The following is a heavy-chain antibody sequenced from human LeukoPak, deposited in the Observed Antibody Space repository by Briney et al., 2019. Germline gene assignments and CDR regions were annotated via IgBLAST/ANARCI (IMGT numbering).Heavy chain of an antibody. J-gene: IGHJ2*01. Sequence: SETLSLTCTVSGGSISSSSYYWGWIRQPPGKGLEWIGSIYYSGSTYYNPSLKSRVTISVDTSKNQFSLKLSSVTAADTAVYYCARTAGAYYYDSSGYSDWYFDLWGRGTLVTVSS. V-gene: IGHV4-39*07. CDR2: IYYSGST. D-gene: IGHD3-22*01. CDR1: GGSISSSSYY. CDR3: ARTAGAYYYDSSGYSDWYFDL.